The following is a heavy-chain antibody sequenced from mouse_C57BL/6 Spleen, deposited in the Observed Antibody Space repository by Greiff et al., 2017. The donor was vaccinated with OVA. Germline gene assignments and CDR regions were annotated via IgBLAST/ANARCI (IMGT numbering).Heavy chain of an antibody. V-gene: IGHV1-18*01. CDR3: ARRGGRGYFDV. J-gene: IGHJ1*03. CDR2: INPNNGGT. CDR1: GYTFTDYN. Sequence: VQLQQSGPELVKPGASVKIPCKASGYTFTDYNMDWVKQSHGKSLEWIGDINPNNGGTIYNQTFKGPATLTVDNSSSTPYMELRRLTSEDTADYYCARRGGRGYFDVWGTGTTVTVSS.